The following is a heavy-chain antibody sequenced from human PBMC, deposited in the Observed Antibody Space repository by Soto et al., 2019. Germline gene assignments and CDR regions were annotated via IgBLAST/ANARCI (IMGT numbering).Heavy chain of an antibody. CDR1: GGTFSSYA. CDR2: IIPIFGTA. Sequence: SVKVSCKASGGTFSSYAISWVRQAPGQGLEWMGGIIPIFGTANYAQKFQGRVTITADESTSTAYMELSSLRSEDTAVYYCANRLDYDILTGPSTPHPGNNWGQGTLVTVSS. J-gene: IGHJ4*02. CDR3: ANRLDYDILTGPSTPHPGNN. D-gene: IGHD3-9*01. V-gene: IGHV1-69*13.